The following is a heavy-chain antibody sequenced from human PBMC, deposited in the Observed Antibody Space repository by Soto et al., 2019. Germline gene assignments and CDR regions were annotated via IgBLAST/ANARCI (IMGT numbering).Heavy chain of an antibody. CDR2: ISAYNGNT. CDR1: GYTFTSYA. V-gene: IGHV1-18*01. Sequence: PSVKVSCKASGYTFTSYAMHWVRQAPGQGLEWMGWISAYNGNTNYAQKLQGRVTMTTDTSTSTAYMELRSLRSDDTAVYYCARSRSSGYYDFGYWGQGTLVTVSS. J-gene: IGHJ4*02. CDR3: ARSRSSGYYDFGY. D-gene: IGHD3-22*01.